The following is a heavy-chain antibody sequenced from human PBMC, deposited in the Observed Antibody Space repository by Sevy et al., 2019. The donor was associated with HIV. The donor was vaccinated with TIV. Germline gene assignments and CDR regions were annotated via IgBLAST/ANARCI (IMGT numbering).Heavy chain of an antibody. CDR2: INPNSGVT. J-gene: IGHJ3*02. V-gene: IGHV1-2*06. CDR1: GYIFSDYN. D-gene: IGHD3-3*01. CDR3: VREDINAPRTLLSFDI. Sequence: ASVKVSCKTTGYIFSDYNMHWVRQAPGQGLEWMALINPNSGVTIYAHNFRGRVSVTRDTSMSTAYMGLRGLTSDDTAVYYCVREDINAPRTLLSFDIWGQGTLVTVSS.